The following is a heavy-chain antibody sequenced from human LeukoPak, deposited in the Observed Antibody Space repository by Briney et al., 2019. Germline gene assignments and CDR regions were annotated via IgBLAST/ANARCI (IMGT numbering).Heavy chain of an antibody. Sequence: GGSLRLSCAASGFNFNSYAMNWVRQAPGKGLEWVSLISASGGSTYYADSVKGRFTISRDNSKNTLYMQMNSLRAEDTAVYYCASDGSRVPAAIKGDYYYYYMDVWGKGTTVTVSS. CDR1: GFNFNSYA. CDR3: ASDGSRVPAAIKGDYYYYYMDV. J-gene: IGHJ6*03. V-gene: IGHV3-23*01. CDR2: ISASGGST. D-gene: IGHD2-2*01.